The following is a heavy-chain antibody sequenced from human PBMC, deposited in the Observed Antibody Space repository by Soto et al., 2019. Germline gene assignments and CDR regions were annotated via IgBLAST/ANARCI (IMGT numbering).Heavy chain of an antibody. V-gene: IGHV4-31*03. CDR2: IYYSGST. D-gene: IGHD2-15*01. Sequence: PSETLSLTCTVSGGSISSGGYYWSWIRQHPGKGLEWIGYIYYSGSTYYNPSLKSRVTISVDTSKNQFSLKLSSVTAADTAVYYCARDSVVVVPAARYCSGGRCYPESYYYMDVWGKATTVTVSS. CDR3: ARDSVVVVPAARYCSGGRCYPESYYYMDV. CDR1: GGSISSGGYY. J-gene: IGHJ6*03.